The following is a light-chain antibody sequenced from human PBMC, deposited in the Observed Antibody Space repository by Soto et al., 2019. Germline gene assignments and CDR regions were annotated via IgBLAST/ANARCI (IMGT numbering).Light chain of an antibody. Sequence: AIQLTQSPSSLSASVGDRVTITCRASQGVRTDLGWYQQQPGKAPRLLIYSASSLQTGVPSRFSGDGSGTDFTLTIDSLQPEDFATYYCLQDYTYPRTFGGGTRVEFK. CDR1: QGVRTD. J-gene: IGKJ4*01. CDR3: LQDYTYPRT. CDR2: SAS. V-gene: IGKV1-6*01.